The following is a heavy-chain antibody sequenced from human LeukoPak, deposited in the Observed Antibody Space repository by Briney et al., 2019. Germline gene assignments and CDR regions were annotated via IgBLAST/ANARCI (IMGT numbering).Heavy chain of an antibody. V-gene: IGHV3-53*01. CDR3: ARALNTELDYGDYDAGDYYYYYGMDV. Sequence: ETLSLTCTVSGGSISSNYMSWVRQAPGKGLEWVSVIYSGGSTYYADSVKGRFTISRDNAKNSLYLQMNSLRAEDTAVYYCARALNTELDYGDYDAGDYYYYYGMDVWGQGTTVTVSS. CDR2: IYSGGST. D-gene: IGHD4-17*01. CDR1: GGSISSNY. J-gene: IGHJ6*02.